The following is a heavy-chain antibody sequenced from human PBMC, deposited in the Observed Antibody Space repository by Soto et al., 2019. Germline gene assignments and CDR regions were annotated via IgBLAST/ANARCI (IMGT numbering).Heavy chain of an antibody. Sequence: SETLSLTCAVYGGSFSGYYWSWIRQPPGKGLEWIGEINHSGSTNCNPSLKSRDTISVHTYKNQLSLKLSSVTAADTAVYYCECACVYASGSYLLYYSGMDVWGQGTTVTVSS. CDR2: INHSGST. V-gene: IGHV4-34*01. CDR1: GGSFSGYY. D-gene: IGHD3-10*01. CDR3: ECACVYASGSYLLYYSGMDV. J-gene: IGHJ6*02.